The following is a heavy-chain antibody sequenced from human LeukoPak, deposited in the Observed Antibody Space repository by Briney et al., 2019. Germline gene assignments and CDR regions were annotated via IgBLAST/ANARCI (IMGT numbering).Heavy chain of an antibody. CDR2: INPSGGYT. Sequence: ASVNDSCKASGYTFTSYYMHWVRQAPGKGLAWMGIINPSGGYTNSVQKFQGRVTMTTDTSTSTVYMELSRLRYEDTAVYYCARVGPPYISGTTRGVSRYFDYWGQGTLVTVSS. CDR1: GYTFTSYY. J-gene: IGHJ4*02. V-gene: IGHV1-46*01. CDR3: ARVGPPYISGTTRGVSRYFDY. D-gene: IGHD1-20*01.